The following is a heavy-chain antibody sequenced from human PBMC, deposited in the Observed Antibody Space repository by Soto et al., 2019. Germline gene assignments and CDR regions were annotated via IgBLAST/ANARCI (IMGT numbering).Heavy chain of an antibody. V-gene: IGHV5-51*01. CDR1: GYRFTNYW. CDR2: IYPGDSDT. J-gene: IGHJ3*02. Sequence: GESLKISCKGSGYRFTNYWIGWVRQMPGKGLEWMGIIYPGDSDTRYSPSFQGQVTISADKSITTSYLQWSSLKASDTAMYYCATTIASGWSDAFAIWGQGTMVTVSS. CDR3: ATTIASGWSDAFAI. D-gene: IGHD6-19*01.